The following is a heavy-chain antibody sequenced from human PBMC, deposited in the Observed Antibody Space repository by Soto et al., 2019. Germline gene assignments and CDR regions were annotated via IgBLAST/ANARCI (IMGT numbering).Heavy chain of an antibody. J-gene: IGHJ4*02. CDR2: IKQEGRKK. Sequence: EAHLVESGGGLVQPGESLRLSCAASGFTFKFYSMGRVRQAPGKGPEWVANIKQEGRKKFYADSVRGRFTMSRDKPNNLVYLHMSSLRVEDTALYYCSSLGTDIPFGYWGQGTLVTLSP. D-gene: IGHD7-27*01. CDR3: SSLGTDIPFGY. V-gene: IGHV3-7*01. CDR1: GFTFKFYS.